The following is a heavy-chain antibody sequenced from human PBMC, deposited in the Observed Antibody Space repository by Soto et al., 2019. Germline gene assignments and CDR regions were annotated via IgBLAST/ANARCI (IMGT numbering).Heavy chain of an antibody. CDR3: ARDRRAAAAGSPNPPYYFDY. D-gene: IGHD6-13*01. Sequence: QVQLVQSGAEVKKPGSSVKVSCKASGGTFSSYAISWVRQAPGQGLEWMGGIIPIFGTANYAQKFQGRVTITADESTSTAYMELSSLRSEDTAVYYCARDRRAAAAGSPNPPYYFDYWGQGTLVTVSS. V-gene: IGHV1-69*12. CDR2: IIPIFGTA. J-gene: IGHJ4*02. CDR1: GGTFSSYA.